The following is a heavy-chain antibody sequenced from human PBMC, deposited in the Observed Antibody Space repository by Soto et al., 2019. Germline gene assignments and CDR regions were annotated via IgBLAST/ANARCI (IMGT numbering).Heavy chain of an antibody. CDR3: ARGGAVAASRYYYYGMDV. V-gene: IGHV5-10-1*01. J-gene: IGHJ6*02. Sequence: GESLKISCKGSGYSFTSYWISWVRQMPGKGLEWMGRIDPSDSYTNYSPSFQGHVTISADKSISTAYLQWSSLKASDTAMYYCARGGAVAASRYYYYGMDVWGQGTTVTVSS. CDR2: IDPSDSYT. CDR1: GYSFTSYW. D-gene: IGHD6-19*01.